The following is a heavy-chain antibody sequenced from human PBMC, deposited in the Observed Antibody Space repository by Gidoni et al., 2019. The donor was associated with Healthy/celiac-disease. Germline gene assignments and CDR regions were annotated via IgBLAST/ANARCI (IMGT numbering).Heavy chain of an antibody. J-gene: IGHJ4*02. CDR1: GFTFGDYA. CDR3: TRDQTDTTRGGQNFDY. D-gene: IGHD3-10*01. V-gene: IGHV3-49*03. CDR2: IRSKAYGGTT. Sequence: EVQLVESGGGLVQPGRSLRRSCTASGFTFGDYAMSWFRQAPGKGLEWVGFIRSKAYGGTTEYAASVKGRFTISRDDSKSIAYLQMNSLKTEDTAVYYCTRDQTDTTRGGQNFDYWGQGTLVTVSS.